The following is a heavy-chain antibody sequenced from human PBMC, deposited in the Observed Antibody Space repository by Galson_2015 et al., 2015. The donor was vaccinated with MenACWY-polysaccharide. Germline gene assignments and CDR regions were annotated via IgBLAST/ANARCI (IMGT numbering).Heavy chain of an antibody. CDR2: IRDSRSAI. Sequence: SLRLACAASGFTFSYYYMHWSRQAPGKGLEWVSYIRDSRSAIYFADSVQGRFIISRDNAKNSLYLQMNSLRAEDTAVYFCARDPRGARSSYFDNWGQGILVTVSS. CDR3: ARDPRGARSSYFDN. CDR1: GFTFSYYY. D-gene: IGHD3-10*01. J-gene: IGHJ4*02. V-gene: IGHV3-11*01.